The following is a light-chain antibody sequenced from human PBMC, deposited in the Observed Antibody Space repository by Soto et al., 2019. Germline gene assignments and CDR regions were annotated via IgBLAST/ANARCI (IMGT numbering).Light chain of an antibody. J-gene: IGLJ2*01. Sequence: SYVLTQSPSVSVAPGQTARIIGGGDNIGRKSVHWYQQKQGQAPVLVVYDDSARPSGIPERFSGSNSGNTATLTISRVEVGDESDLYCQVCESSSAPVRFGGVTNLTVL. V-gene: IGLV3-21*02. CDR1: NIGRKS. CDR3: QVCESSSAPVR. CDR2: DDS.